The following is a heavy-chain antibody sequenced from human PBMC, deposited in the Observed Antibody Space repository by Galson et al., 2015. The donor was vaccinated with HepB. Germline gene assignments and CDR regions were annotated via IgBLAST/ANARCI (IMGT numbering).Heavy chain of an antibody. Sequence: SVKVSCKVSGYTLTELSMHWVRQAPGKGLEWMGGSDPEDGETIYAQKFQGRVTMTEDTSTDTAYMELSSLRSEDTAVYYCAAANYYGSGSYYNPLGYYGMDVWGQGTTVTVSS. CDR1: GYTLTELS. J-gene: IGHJ6*02. CDR2: SDPEDGET. CDR3: AAANYYGSGSYYNPLGYYGMDV. D-gene: IGHD3-10*01. V-gene: IGHV1-24*01.